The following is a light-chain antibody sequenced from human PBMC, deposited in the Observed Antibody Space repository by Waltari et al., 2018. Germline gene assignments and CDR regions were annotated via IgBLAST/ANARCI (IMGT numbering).Light chain of an antibody. CDR2: EDS. CDR1: SSHVGKHY. J-gene: IGLJ7*01. Sequence: QSVLPQPPSVSAAPGQRVPIPCSGGSSHVGKHYVPWYRQLPGTAPQLLIFEDSERPSGIPGRFSGSKSGTSATLDITGLQSGDEADYYCGTWDSSLSGAVFGGGTHLTVL. CDR3: GTWDSSLSGAV. V-gene: IGLV1-51*02.